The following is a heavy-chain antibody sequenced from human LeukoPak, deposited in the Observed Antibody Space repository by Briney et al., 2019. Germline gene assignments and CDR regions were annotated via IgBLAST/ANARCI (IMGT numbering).Heavy chain of an antibody. Sequence: SETLSLTCAVSGYSISSGYYWDWIRQPPGKGLEWIGTVYHSGSTYYNPSLKSRVTISVDTSKNQFSLKLNSVTTADTAVYYCSRQTSEYDILTGPDYWGQGTLVTVSS. V-gene: IGHV4-38-2*01. CDR3: SRQTSEYDILTGPDY. CDR2: VYHSGST. D-gene: IGHD3-9*01. J-gene: IGHJ4*02. CDR1: GYSISSGYY.